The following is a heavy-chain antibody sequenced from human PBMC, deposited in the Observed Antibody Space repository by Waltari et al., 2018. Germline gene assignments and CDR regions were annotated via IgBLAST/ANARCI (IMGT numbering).Heavy chain of an antibody. J-gene: IGHJ6*02. CDR2: IYHSGST. Sequence: QVQLQESGPGLVKPSETLSLTCAVSGYSISSGYYWGWIRQPPGKGLEWIGSIYHSGSTYYNPSRKSRVTISVDTSKNQFSLKLSSVTAADTAVYYCAGLKQWLNYGMDVWGQGTTVTVSS. D-gene: IGHD6-19*01. CDR3: AGLKQWLNYGMDV. CDR1: GYSISSGYY. V-gene: IGHV4-38-2*01.